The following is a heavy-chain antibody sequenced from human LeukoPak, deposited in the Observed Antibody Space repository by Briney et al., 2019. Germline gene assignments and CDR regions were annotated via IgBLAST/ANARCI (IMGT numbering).Heavy chain of an antibody. J-gene: IGHJ4*02. Sequence: SETLSLTCAVYGGSFMGYYWSWIRQPPGKGLEWIGEINHSGSTNYNPSLKSRVTISVDTSKNQFSLKLSSVTAADTAVYYCASLGYSYGYGYWGQGTLVTVSS. V-gene: IGHV4-34*01. D-gene: IGHD5-18*01. CDR1: GGSFMGYY. CDR3: ASLGYSYGYGY. CDR2: INHSGST.